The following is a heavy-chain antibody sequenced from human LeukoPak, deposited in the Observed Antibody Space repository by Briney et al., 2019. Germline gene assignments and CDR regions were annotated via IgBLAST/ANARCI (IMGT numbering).Heavy chain of an antibody. J-gene: IGHJ4*02. CDR2: ISSSSSYI. CDR1: GFTFSSYW. D-gene: IGHD1-1*01. V-gene: IGHV3-21*04. Sequence: GGSLRLSCAASGFTFSSYWMHWVRQAPGKGLEWVSSISSSSSYIYYADSVKGRFTISRDNAKNSLYLQMNSLRAEDTAVYYCAKNQVPGTTRFDYWGQGTLVTVSS. CDR3: AKNQVPGTTRFDY.